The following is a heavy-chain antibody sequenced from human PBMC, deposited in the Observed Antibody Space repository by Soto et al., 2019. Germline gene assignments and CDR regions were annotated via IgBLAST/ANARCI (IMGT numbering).Heavy chain of an antibody. CDR3: ARRWAVRGVIKEFYYYYMDV. CDR1: GFTFSSYS. V-gene: IGHV3-48*01. D-gene: IGHD3-10*01. Sequence: GGSLRLSCAASGFTFSSYSMNWVRQAPGKGLEWVSYISSSSSTIYYADSVKGRFTISRDNAKNSLYLQMNSLRAEDTAVYYCARRWAVRGVIKEFYYYYMDVWGKGTTVTVSS. J-gene: IGHJ6*03. CDR2: ISSSSSTI.